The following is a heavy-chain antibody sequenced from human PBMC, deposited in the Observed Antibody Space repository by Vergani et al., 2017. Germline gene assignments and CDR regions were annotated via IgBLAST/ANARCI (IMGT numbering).Heavy chain of an antibody. V-gene: IGHV3-30*02. D-gene: IGHD3-16*01. CDR2: IQFDGSNQ. Sequence: QVQLVESGGGVVQRGGSLRLSCATSGFTLSNYDMQWIRQGPGKGLEFVAFIQFDGSNQYYADSVKGRFTLSRDFSKNTLYLQMNSLRTDDTATYYCAKHFRGWGINYWGQGTQFIVS. CDR3: AKHFRGWGINY. J-gene: IGHJ4*02. CDR1: GFTLSNYD.